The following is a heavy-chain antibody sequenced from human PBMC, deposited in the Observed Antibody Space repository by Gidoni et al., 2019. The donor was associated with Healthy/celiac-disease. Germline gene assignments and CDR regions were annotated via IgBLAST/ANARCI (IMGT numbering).Heavy chain of an antibody. Sequence: QVQLQQWGAGLLKPSETLSLTCAVYGGSFSGYYWSWIRQPPGKGLEWIGENNHSGSTNYNPSLKSRVTISVDTSKNQFSLKLSSVTAADTAVYYCARGGGYDSSGYPFDYWGQGTLVTVSS. J-gene: IGHJ4*02. CDR2: NNHSGST. CDR1: GGSFSGYY. V-gene: IGHV4-34*01. CDR3: ARGGGYDSSGYPFDY. D-gene: IGHD3-22*01.